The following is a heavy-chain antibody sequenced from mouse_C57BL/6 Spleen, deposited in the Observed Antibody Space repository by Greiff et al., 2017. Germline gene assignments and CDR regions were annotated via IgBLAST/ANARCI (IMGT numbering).Heavy chain of an antibody. CDR2: IYPGSGST. Sequence: QVQLQQPGAELVKPGASVKMSCKASDYTFTSYWITWVKQRPGQGLEWIGDIYPGSGSTNYNEKFKGKATLTVDTSSSTAYMQLSSLTSEDAAFYYCARRFYYGSSLYFDVWGTGTTVTVSS. CDR3: ARRFYYGSSLYFDV. D-gene: IGHD1-1*01. CDR1: DYTFTSYW. J-gene: IGHJ1*03. V-gene: IGHV1-55*01.